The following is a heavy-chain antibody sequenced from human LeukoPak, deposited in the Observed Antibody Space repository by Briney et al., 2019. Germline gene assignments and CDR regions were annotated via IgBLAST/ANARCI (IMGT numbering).Heavy chain of an antibody. CDR3: ARGWRYSHGL. CDR1: GFTLSSYW. J-gene: IGHJ4*02. Sequence: GGSLRLSCAASGFTLSSYWMSWVRQAPGKGLEWVANMKQGGSEKYYVDSVKGRFTNSRDNAKNSLYLQMNSLRDEDTAIYYCARGWRYSHGLWGQGTLVTVSS. D-gene: IGHD5-18*01. V-gene: IGHV3-7*05. CDR2: MKQGGSEK.